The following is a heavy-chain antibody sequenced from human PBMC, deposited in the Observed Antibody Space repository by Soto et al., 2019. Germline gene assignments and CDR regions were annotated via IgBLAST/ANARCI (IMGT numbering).Heavy chain of an antibody. CDR1: GYTFTSYG. CDR3: ARRNIVVVPAAINSDWFDP. D-gene: IGHD2-2*01. CDR2: INPSGGST. V-gene: IGHV1-46*01. J-gene: IGHJ5*02. Sequence: GASVKVSCKASGYTFTSYGISWVRQAPGQGLEWMGIINPSGGSTSYAQKFQGRVTMTRDTSTSTVYMELSSLRSEDTAVYYCARRNIVVVPAAINSDWFDPWGQGTLVTVSS.